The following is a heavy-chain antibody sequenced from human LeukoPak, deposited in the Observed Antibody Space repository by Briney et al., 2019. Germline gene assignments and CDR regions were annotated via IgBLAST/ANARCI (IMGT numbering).Heavy chain of an antibody. CDR3: AKSATVSYYYYMDV. CDR1: GFTFDDYA. Sequence: PGGSLRLSCAASGFTFDDYAMHWVRQAPGKGLEWVSGISWNSGSIGYADSVKGRFTISRDNAKDSLYLQMNSLRAEDTALYYCAKSATVSYYYYMDVWGKGTTVTVSS. V-gene: IGHV3-9*01. J-gene: IGHJ6*03. CDR2: ISWNSGSI.